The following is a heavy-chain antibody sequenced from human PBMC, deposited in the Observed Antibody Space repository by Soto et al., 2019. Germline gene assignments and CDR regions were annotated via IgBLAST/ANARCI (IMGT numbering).Heavy chain of an antibody. V-gene: IGHV1-18*01. CDR3: ARVAVYYYDSSGYYVSDAFDI. D-gene: IGHD3-22*01. Sequence: ASVKVSCKASGYTFTSYGISWVRQAPGQGLEWMGWISAYNGSTNYAQKLQGRVAMTTDTSTSTAYMELRSLRSDDTAVYYCARVAVYYYDSSGYYVSDAFDIWGQGTMVTVSS. CDR1: GYTFTSYG. J-gene: IGHJ3*02. CDR2: ISAYNGST.